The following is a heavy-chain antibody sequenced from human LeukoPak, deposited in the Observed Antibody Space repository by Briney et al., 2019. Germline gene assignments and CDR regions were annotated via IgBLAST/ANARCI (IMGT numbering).Heavy chain of an antibody. CDR2: IYYSGST. V-gene: IGHV4-59*01. J-gene: IGHJ6*02. CDR3: ARDGGYFDWLTRSYYYGMDV. CDR1: GGSINSYY. Sequence: SETLSLTCTVSGGSINSYYWSWIRQPPGKGLEWIGYIYYSGSTNYNPSLKSRVTISVDTSKNQFSLKLSSVTAADTAVYYCARDGGYFDWLTRSYYYGMDVWGQGTTVTVSS. D-gene: IGHD3-9*01.